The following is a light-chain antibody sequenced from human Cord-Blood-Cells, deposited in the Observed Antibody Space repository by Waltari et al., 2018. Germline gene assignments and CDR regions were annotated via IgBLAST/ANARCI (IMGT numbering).Light chain of an antibody. V-gene: IGLV2-14*01. J-gene: IGLJ1*01. CDR3: SSYTSSSTRKV. CDR1: SSDVGGYNY. Sequence: QSALTQPASVSGSPGQSITISCTGTSSDVGGYNYVSWYQQHPGKAPKLMIYYVSKRPSGVSNRFSGSKSGNTASLTISGLQAEDEADYYCSSYTSSSTRKVFGTGTKVTVL. CDR2: YVS.